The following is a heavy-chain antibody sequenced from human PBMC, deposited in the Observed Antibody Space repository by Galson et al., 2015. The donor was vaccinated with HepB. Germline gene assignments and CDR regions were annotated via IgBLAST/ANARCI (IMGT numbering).Heavy chain of an antibody. J-gene: IGHJ3*02. D-gene: IGHD6-19*01. CDR2: ISYDGSNK. CDR1: GFTFSSYA. CDR3: ARNPLIAVAGTSFVGDDAFDI. Sequence: SLRLSCAASGFTFSSYAMHWVRQAPGKGLEWVAVISYDGSNKYYADSVKGRFTISRDNSKNTLYLQMNSLRAEDTAVYYCARNPLIAVAGTSFVGDDAFDIWGQGTMVTVSS. V-gene: IGHV3-30*04.